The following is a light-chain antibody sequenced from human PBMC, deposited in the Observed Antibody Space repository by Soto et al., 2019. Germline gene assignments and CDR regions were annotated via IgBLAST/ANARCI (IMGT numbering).Light chain of an antibody. CDR1: SSNIGSNY. CDR3: AAWDDSLSGVV. Sequence: QSVLTQPPSASGTPGQRVTISCSGSSSNIGSNYVYWYQQLPGTVPQLLIYRNSERPSGVPDRFSGSESGTSASLAISGLRSEDEADYYCAAWDDSLSGVVFGGGIQLTVL. CDR2: RNS. J-gene: IGLJ2*01. V-gene: IGLV1-47*01.